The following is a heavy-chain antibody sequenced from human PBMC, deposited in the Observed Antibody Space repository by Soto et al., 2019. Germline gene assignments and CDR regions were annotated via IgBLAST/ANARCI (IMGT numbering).Heavy chain of an antibody. V-gene: IGHV1-69*10. CDR1: GCTFSSYA. CDR3: ARDRGDYYYYYMDV. Sequence: SVKVSCKASGCTFSSYAISWVRQAPGQGLEWMGGINPISGRTNYAQKFQGRVTITADTSTSTAYMELSSLRSDDTAVYYCARDRGDYYYYYMDVWGKGTTVTVSS. CDR2: INPISGRT. D-gene: IGHD3-10*01. J-gene: IGHJ6*03.